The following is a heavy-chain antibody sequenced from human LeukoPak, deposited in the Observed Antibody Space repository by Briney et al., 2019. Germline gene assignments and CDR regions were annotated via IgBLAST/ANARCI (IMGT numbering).Heavy chain of an antibody. Sequence: ASVKVSCKASGYTFTGYYMHWVRQAPGQGLEWMGWINPNSGGTNYAQKFQGRVTITRDTSISTAYMELSGLRSDDTAVYYCARDGPSVMVDFDYWGQGTLVTVSS. J-gene: IGHJ4*02. CDR1: GYTFTGYY. V-gene: IGHV1-2*02. CDR2: INPNSGGT. D-gene: IGHD5-18*01. CDR3: ARDGPSVMVDFDY.